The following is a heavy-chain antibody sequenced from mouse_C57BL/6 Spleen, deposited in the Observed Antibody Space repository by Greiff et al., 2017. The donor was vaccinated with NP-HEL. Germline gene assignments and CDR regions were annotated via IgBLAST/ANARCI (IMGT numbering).Heavy chain of an antibody. CDR3: TSYYYGRRRGFAY. J-gene: IGHJ3*01. CDR1: GFNIKDDY. D-gene: IGHD1-1*01. Sequence: EVQLQQSGAELVRPGASVKLSCTASGFNIKDDYMHWVKQRPEQGLEWIGWIDPENGDTEYASKFQGKATITADTSSNTAYLQLSSLTSEDTAVYYCTSYYYGRRRGFAYWGQGTLVTVSA. CDR2: IDPENGDT. V-gene: IGHV14-4*01.